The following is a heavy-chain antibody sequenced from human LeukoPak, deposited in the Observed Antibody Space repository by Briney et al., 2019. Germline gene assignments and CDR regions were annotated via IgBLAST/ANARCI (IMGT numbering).Heavy chain of an antibody. D-gene: IGHD3-3*01. CDR3: ARVASYYDFWSGYSTHAFDI. CDR1: GGSISSYY. J-gene: IGHJ3*02. CDR2: IYYSGST. V-gene: IGHV4-59*01. Sequence: SETPSLTCTVSGGSISSYYWSWIRQPPGKGLEWIGYIYYSGSTNYNPSLKSRVTISVDTSKNQFSLKLSSVTAADTAVYYCARVASYYDFWSGYSTHAFDIWGQGTMVTVSS.